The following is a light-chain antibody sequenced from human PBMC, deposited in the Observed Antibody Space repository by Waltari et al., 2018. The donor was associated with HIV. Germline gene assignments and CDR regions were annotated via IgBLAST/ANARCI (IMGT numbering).Light chain of an antibody. CDR1: QSVSSY. Sequence: EIVLTQSPATLSLSPGERATLSCRASQSVSSYLAWYQKKPGQAPRLLIYDASNRATGIPVRFSGIGSGTDFTLTISSLEPEEFAVYYCQQRSNWPTFGQGTRLEIK. CDR3: QQRSNWPT. CDR2: DAS. V-gene: IGKV3-11*01. J-gene: IGKJ5*01.